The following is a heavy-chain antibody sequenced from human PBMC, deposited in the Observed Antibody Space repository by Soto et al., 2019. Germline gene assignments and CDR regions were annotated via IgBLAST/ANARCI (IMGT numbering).Heavy chain of an antibody. D-gene: IGHD3-16*01. Sequence: GGSLRLSCAASGFPFSHYWMHWVRQTPGKGLVWVSRINPAGTITNYADSVEGRFTISRDNADSALFLQMNSLSAEDTAIYYCTSDTFGLRDTWGQGTRVTVSS. CDR1: GFPFSHYW. CDR2: INPAGTIT. J-gene: IGHJ5*02. V-gene: IGHV3-74*01. CDR3: TSDTFGLRDT.